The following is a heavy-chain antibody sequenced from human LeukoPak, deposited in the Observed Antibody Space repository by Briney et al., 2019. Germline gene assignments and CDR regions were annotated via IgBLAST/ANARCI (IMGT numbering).Heavy chain of an antibody. CDR1: GYTFTNYA. Sequence: EASVKVSCKASGYTFTNYAMNWVRQAPGQGLEWMGWIHPSTGNPTYAQGFTGRFVFSLDTSVSTAYLQISSLKAEDTAVYYCARGYQWELLVWGQGTLVTVSS. D-gene: IGHD1-26*01. CDR2: IHPSTGNP. V-gene: IGHV7-4-1*02. J-gene: IGHJ4*02. CDR3: ARGYQWELLV.